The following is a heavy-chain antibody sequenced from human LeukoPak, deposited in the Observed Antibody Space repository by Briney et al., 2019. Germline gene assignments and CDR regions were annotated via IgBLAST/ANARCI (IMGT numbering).Heavy chain of an antibody. J-gene: IGHJ5*02. Sequence: GRSLRLSSAASGFTFSSYGMHWVRQAPGKGLERVAFIRYDGSNKYYADSVKGRFTISRDNSKNTLFLQMNSLRAEDTAVYYCASTLRYYDFWSGYFSWFDPWGQGTLVTVSS. CDR2: IRYDGSNK. V-gene: IGHV3-30*02. D-gene: IGHD3-3*01. CDR1: GFTFSSYG. CDR3: ASTLRYYDFWSGYFSWFDP.